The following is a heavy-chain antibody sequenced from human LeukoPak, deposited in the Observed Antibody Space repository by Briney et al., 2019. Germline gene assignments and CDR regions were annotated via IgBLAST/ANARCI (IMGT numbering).Heavy chain of an antibody. CDR2: IRYDGSNK. V-gene: IGHV3-30*02. CDR1: GFTFSSYG. Sequence: GGSLRLSCAASGFTFSSYGMHWVRQAPGKGLEWVAFIRYDGSNKYYADSVKGRFTISRDNAKNSLYLQMSSLRAKDTAVYYCARGVSKNPWGQGTLVTVSS. J-gene: IGHJ5*02. CDR3: ARGVSKNP.